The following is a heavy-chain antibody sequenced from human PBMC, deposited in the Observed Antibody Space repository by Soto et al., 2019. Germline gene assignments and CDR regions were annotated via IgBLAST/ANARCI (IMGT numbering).Heavy chain of an antibody. CDR1: GGSITRGGYY. CDR3: ARAMNYGSGWAMDV. J-gene: IGHJ6*02. Sequence: SETLSLTCTVSGGSITRGGYYWSWIRQHPGKGLEWIGYIYNSGTTYYNPSLKSRVTISVDTSKNQFSLKLTSVTAADTAVYYCARAMNYGSGWAMDVWGQGTTVTVS. D-gene: IGHD3-10*01. V-gene: IGHV4-31*03. CDR2: IYNSGTT.